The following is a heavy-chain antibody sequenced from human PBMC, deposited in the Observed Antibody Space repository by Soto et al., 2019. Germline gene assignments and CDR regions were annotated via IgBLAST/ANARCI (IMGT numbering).Heavy chain of an antibody. V-gene: IGHV3-21*01. Sequence: GGSLRLSCAASGFTFSSYSMNWVRQAPGKGLEWVSSISSSSSYIYYADSVKGRFTISRDNAKNSLYLQMNSLRAEDTAVYYCARPLPPGYCSSTSCFYYYYGMDVWGQGTTVTVSS. CDR3: ARPLPPGYCSSTSCFYYYYGMDV. CDR1: GFTFSSYS. D-gene: IGHD2-2*03. CDR2: ISSSSSYI. J-gene: IGHJ6*02.